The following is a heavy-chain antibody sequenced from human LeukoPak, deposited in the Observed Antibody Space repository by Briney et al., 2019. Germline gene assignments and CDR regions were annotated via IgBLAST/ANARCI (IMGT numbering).Heavy chain of an antibody. D-gene: IGHD1-20*01. Sequence: ASVKVSCKASGYTFTGYYMHWVRQAPGQGLEWMGWINPDSGGTNYAQKLQGRVTMTTDTSTSTAYMELRSLRSDDTAVYYCAREGGYNWNDGFDYWGQGTLVTVSS. CDR2: INPDSGGT. CDR1: GYTFTGYY. CDR3: AREGGYNWNDGFDY. J-gene: IGHJ4*02. V-gene: IGHV1-2*02.